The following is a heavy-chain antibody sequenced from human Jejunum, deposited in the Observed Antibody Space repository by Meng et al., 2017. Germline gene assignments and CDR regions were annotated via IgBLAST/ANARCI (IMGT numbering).Heavy chain of an antibody. CDR1: GGSVSSGNYY. J-gene: IGHJ4*02. V-gene: IGHV4-61*01. CDR2: IYYSGST. Sequence: QGQLQESGPGLVRPSETLSLTCTVSGGSVSSGNYYWSWIRQPPGKGLEWIGYIYYSGSTNYNPSLKSRVTISVDTSTNQFSLKLSSVTAADTAVYYCARGGFFEAAAANLIDSWGQGTLVTVSS. CDR3: ARGGFFEAAAANLIDS. D-gene: IGHD6-13*01.